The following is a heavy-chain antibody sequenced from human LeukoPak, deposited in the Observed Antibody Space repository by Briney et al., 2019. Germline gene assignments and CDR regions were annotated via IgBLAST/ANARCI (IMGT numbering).Heavy chain of an antibody. V-gene: IGHV3-48*03. D-gene: IGHD1-7*01. J-gene: IGHJ4*02. CDR1: GFTFSDYE. CDR2: ISGSGSIT. Sequence: PGGSLRLSCAASGFTFSDYEMTWVRQAPGKWLEWISYISGSGSITSHADSVKGRFTISRDNARNSLYLQMNSLRAEDTAVYYCARDRDWNSGFDYWGQGTLVTVSS. CDR3: ARDRDWNSGFDY.